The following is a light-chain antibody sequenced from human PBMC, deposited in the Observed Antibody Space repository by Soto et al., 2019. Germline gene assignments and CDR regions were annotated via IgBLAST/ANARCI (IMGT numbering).Light chain of an antibody. Sequence: VLTQSPGTLSLSPGERATLSCRASQSVTSSNLAWYQKKPGQAPRVLIYGTSTRATGIPDRFSGSGSGTDFTLTISRLEPEDFAMYYCQQYDNSPYTFGRGTNLEIK. V-gene: IGKV3-20*01. CDR3: QQYDNSPYT. CDR1: QSVTSSN. J-gene: IGKJ2*01. CDR2: GTS.